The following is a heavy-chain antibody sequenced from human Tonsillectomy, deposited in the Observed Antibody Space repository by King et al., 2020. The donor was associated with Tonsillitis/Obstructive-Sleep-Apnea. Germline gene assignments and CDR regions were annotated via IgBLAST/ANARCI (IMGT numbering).Heavy chain of an antibody. CDR1: GVSISSTSYY. D-gene: IGHD3-22*01. CDR3: ARFTPSCYDDSGYPYYFDY. Sequence: QLQESGPGLVKPSETLSLTCCVSGVSISSTSYYWGWIRQPPGKGLEWIGNIFSSGSTYYNPSLKSRVTISVDTSKNQVSLKLSSVTAADTAVYYCARFTPSCYDDSGYPYYFDYGGQGTLVTVSS. V-gene: IGHV4-39*01. J-gene: IGHJ4*02. CDR2: IFSSGST.